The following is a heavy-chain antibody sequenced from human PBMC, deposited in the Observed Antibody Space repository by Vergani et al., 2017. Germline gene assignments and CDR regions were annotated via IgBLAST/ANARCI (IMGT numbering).Heavy chain of an antibody. Sequence: EVQLVQSGAEVKKPGESLKISCKGSGYSFTSYWIGWVRQMPGKGLEWMGIIYPGDSDTRYSPSFQGQVTVSADKSISTAYLQWSSLKASDTAMYYCASSRSTDHYYYYGMDVWGQGTTVTVSS. V-gene: IGHV5-51*01. CDR3: ASSRSTDHYYYYGMDV. J-gene: IGHJ6*02. CDR2: IYPGDSDT. D-gene: IGHD2-2*01. CDR1: GYSFTSYW.